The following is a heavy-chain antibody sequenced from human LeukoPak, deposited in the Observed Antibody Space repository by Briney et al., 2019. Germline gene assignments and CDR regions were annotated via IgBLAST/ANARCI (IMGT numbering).Heavy chain of an antibody. V-gene: IGHV4-30-2*01. Sequence: NSSETLSLTCAVSGGSISSGGYSWSWIRQPPGKGLEWIGYIYHSGSTYYNPSLKSRVTISVDRSKNQFSLKLSSVTAADTAVYYCAGCQSSCYYTKWGQGTLVTVSS. D-gene: IGHD3-22*01. CDR1: GGSISSGGYS. CDR3: AGCQSSCYYTK. J-gene: IGHJ4*02. CDR2: IYHSGST.